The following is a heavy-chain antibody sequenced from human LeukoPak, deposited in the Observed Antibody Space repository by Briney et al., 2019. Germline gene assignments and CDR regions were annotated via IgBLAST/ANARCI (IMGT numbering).Heavy chain of an antibody. D-gene: IGHD3-22*01. V-gene: IGHV3-30*18. Sequence: GGSLRLSCAASGFTFSSYGMHWIRQAPGKGLEWVAVISYDGSNKYYADSVKGRFTISRDNSKNTLYLQMNSLRAEDTAVYYCAKDLSVWLSYYGMDVWGQGTTVTVSS. CDR3: AKDLSVWLSYYGMDV. CDR1: GFTFSSYG. CDR2: ISYDGSNK. J-gene: IGHJ6*02.